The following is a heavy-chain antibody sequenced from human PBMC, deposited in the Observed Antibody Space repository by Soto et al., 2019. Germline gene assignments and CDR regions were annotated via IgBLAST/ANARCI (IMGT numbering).Heavy chain of an antibody. J-gene: IGHJ4*02. CDR3: TRDLDTRGSAPISEY. CDR1: GFTFGADW. CDR2: INRGGDDT. Sequence: EVQLVESGGGLVQPGESLRLSCSGSGFTFGADWMTWVRQAPGKELEWVANINRGGDDTYYMDSVKGRFTISRDNSRNSLFLLMNSLRAEDTAVYYCTRDLDTRGSAPISEYWGQGTLVTVSS. V-gene: IGHV3-7*03. D-gene: IGHD3-22*01.